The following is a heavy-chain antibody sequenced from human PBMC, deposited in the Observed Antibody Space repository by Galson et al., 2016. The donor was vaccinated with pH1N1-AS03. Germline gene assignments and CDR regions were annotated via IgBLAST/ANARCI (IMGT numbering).Heavy chain of an antibody. CDR3: ARDYRWAFDY. CDR1: GGSISRNN. D-gene: IGHD3-16*02. CDR2: INSSGGG. Sequence: SETLSLTCTVSGGSISRNNWSWIRQPAGKGLKGIGRINSSGGGSYNPPPKSGVTMYLDPSKNQLSLRLSSVTAADTAVYYCARDYRWAFDYWGQGTLVTVSS. V-gene: IGHV4-4*07. J-gene: IGHJ4*02.